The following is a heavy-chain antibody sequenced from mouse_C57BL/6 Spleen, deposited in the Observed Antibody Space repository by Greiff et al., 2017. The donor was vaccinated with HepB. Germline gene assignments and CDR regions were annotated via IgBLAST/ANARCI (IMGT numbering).Heavy chain of an antibody. D-gene: IGHD1-2*01. CDR2: INPSTGGT. J-gene: IGHJ2*01. V-gene: IGHV1-42*01. Sequence: EVMLVESGPELVKPGASVKISCKASGYSFTGYYMNWVKQSPEKSLEWIGEINPSTGGTTYNQKFKAKATLTVDKSSSTAYMQLKSLTSEDSAVYYCASPGSDYWGQGTTLTVSS. CDR3: ASPGSDY. CDR1: GYSFTGYY.